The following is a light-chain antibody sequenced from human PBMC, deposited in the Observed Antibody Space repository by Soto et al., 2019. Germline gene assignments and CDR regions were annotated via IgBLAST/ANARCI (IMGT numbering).Light chain of an antibody. CDR2: AAS. J-gene: IGKJ3*01. V-gene: IGKV1-39*01. Sequence: DIQMTQSPSSLSASVGDRVTITCRASQSSSSYFNWYQQKPGKAPKLLIYAASSLQSGVPARFSGSGSGTDFTLTISSLQPEDVATYYCQQSYSTHSFGPGTKVAS. CDR1: QSSSSY. CDR3: QQSYSTHS.